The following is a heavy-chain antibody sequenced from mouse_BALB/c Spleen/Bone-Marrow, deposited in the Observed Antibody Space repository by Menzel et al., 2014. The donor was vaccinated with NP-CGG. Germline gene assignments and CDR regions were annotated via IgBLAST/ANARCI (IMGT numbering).Heavy chain of an antibody. CDR1: GFTFSSFG. CDR3: ARGGNWEDFDY. J-gene: IGHJ2*01. CDR2: ISSGSSTI. Sequence: EVMLVESGGGLVQPGGSRKLSCAAFGFTFSSFGMHWVRQAPERGLEWVAYISSGSSTIYYADTVKGRFTISRDNPKNTLFLQMTSLRSEDTAMYYCARGGNWEDFDYWGQGTTLTVSS. D-gene: IGHD4-1*01. V-gene: IGHV5-17*02.